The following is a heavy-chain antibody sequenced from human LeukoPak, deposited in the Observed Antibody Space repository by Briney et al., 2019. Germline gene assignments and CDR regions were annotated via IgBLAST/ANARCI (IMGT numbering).Heavy chain of an antibody. CDR3: ARDLYYYDSSGAFDI. J-gene: IGHJ3*02. CDR1: GFTFSSYA. CDR2: ISSSSSTI. Sequence: GGSLRLSCAASGFTFSSYAMSWVRQAPGKGLEWDSYISSSSSTIYYADSVKGRFTISRDNAKNSLYLQMNSLRAEDTAVYYCARDLYYYDSSGAFDIWGQGTMVTVSS. D-gene: IGHD3-22*01. V-gene: IGHV3-48*01.